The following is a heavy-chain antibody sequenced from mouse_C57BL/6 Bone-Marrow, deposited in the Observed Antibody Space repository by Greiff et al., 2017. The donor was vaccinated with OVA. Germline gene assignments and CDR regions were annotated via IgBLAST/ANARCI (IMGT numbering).Heavy chain of an antibody. D-gene: IGHD1-1*01. V-gene: IGHV1-4*01. Sequence: VQLQQSGAELARPGASVKMSCKASGYTFTSYTMHWVKQRPGQGLEWIGYINPSSGYTKYNQKFKDKATLTADKSSSTAYMQLSSLTSEDSAVYYCARGGITTVVVDGWGTGTTVTVSS. CDR1: GYTFTSYT. CDR2: INPSSGYT. J-gene: IGHJ1*03. CDR3: ARGGITTVVVDG.